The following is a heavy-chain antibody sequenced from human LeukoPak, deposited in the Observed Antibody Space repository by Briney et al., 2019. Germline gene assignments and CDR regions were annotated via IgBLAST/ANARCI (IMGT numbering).Heavy chain of an antibody. J-gene: IGHJ4*02. CDR1: GFTFSHYG. CDR3: AKAMRVEN. Sequence: GGSLRLSCAASGFTFSHYGMHWVRQAPGKGLEWVAFIRYDGSNKYYAESVRGQFTISSDNSKNTLYLQMNSLRAEDTAVYYCAKAMRVENWGQGTLVTVSS. D-gene: IGHD5-24*01. V-gene: IGHV3-30*02. CDR2: IRYDGSNK.